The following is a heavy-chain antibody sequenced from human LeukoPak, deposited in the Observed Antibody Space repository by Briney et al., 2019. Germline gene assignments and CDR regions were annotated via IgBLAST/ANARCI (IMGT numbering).Heavy chain of an antibody. J-gene: IGHJ5*02. D-gene: IGHD2-21*02. CDR3: ARDVLCGGDCYPPYNWFDP. V-gene: IGHV1-69*04. CDR1: GGTFSSYA. Sequence: ASVKVSCKASGGTFSSYAISWVGQAPGQGLEWMGRIIPILGIANYAQKFQGRVTITADKSTSTAYMELSSLRSEDTAVYYCARDVLCGGDCYPPYNWFDPWGQGTLVTVSS. CDR2: IIPILGIA.